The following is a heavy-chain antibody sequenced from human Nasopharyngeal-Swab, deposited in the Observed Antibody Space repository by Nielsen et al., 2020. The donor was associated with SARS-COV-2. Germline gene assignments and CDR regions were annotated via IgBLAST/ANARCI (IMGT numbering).Heavy chain of an antibody. V-gene: IGHV3-13*04. J-gene: IGHJ4*02. CDR3: ARGSFLRRGSALGFDY. CDR2: IGTAGDT. Sequence: GESLKISCAASGFTFSSYDMHWVRQATGKGLEWVSAIGTAGDTYYPGSVKGRFTISRENAKNSLYLQMNSLRAGDTAVYYCARGSFLRRGSALGFDYWGQGTLVTVSS. D-gene: IGHD3-10*01. CDR1: GFTFSSYD.